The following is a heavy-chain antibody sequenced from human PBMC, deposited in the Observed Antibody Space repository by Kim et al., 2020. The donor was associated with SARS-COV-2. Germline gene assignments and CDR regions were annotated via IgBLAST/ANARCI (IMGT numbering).Heavy chain of an antibody. CDR2: ISWNSGSI. Sequence: GGSLRLSCAASGFTFDDYAMHWVRQAPGKGLEWVSGISWNSGSIGYADSVKGRFTISRDNAKNSPYLQMNSLRAEDTALYYCAKDMSEGGYSYGYLGYYGMDVWGQGTTVTVSS. CDR3: AKDMSEGGYSYGYLGYYGMDV. V-gene: IGHV3-9*01. J-gene: IGHJ6*02. D-gene: IGHD5-18*01. CDR1: GFTFDDYA.